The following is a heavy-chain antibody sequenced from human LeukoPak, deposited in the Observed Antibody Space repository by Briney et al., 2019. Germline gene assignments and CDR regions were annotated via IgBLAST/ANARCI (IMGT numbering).Heavy chain of an antibody. D-gene: IGHD1-14*01. V-gene: IGHV3-7*01. CDR1: GFTLSGYR. CDR2: INEDGGER. J-gene: IGHJ4*02. CDR3: SRGGNLEN. Sequence: GGSLRLSCAASGFTLSGYRISWVREAPGKVLEWVANINEDGGERHYVDTVNGRFTISRDNAKNSLYLQMNSLRAEDTAVYYCSRGGNLENWGRGTLVTVSS.